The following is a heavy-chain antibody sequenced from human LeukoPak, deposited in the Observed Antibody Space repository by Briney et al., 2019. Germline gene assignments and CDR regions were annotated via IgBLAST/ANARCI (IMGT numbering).Heavy chain of an antibody. CDR1: GGSISSYY. D-gene: IGHD1-26*01. Sequence: SETLSLTCSVSGGSISSYYWSWIRQPPGKGLELIGYMYDSGSTNNNPSLKSRVTISVDTSKNQFSLRLSSVTAADTAVYYCARRGGSYTFDFWGQGVLVTVSS. J-gene: IGHJ4*02. CDR3: ARRGGSYTFDF. CDR2: MYDSGST. V-gene: IGHV4-59*01.